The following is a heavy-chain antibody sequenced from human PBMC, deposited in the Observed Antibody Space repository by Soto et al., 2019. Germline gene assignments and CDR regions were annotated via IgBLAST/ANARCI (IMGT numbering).Heavy chain of an antibody. J-gene: IGHJ6*03. Sequence: GASVKVSCKASGGTYSSYTISWVRQAPGQGLEWMGRIIPILGIANYAQKFQGRVTITADKSTSTAYMELSSLRSEDTAVYYCARDNLVCSGGSCYHYYYMDVWGKGTTVTVSS. D-gene: IGHD2-15*01. CDR2: IIPILGIA. CDR1: GGTYSSYT. V-gene: IGHV1-69*04. CDR3: ARDNLVCSGGSCYHYYYMDV.